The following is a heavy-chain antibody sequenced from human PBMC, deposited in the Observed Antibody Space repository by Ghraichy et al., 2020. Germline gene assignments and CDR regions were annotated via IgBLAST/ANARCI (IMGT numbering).Heavy chain of an antibody. V-gene: IGHV2-5*02. J-gene: IGHJ4*02. Sequence: SGPTLVKPTQTLTLTCSFSGFSLTTSGVGVGWIRQPPGKALECLAIIYWDDDTRYSPSLNSRLSITKDTSKNEVVLTMANMDPVDTATYYCARMHWGFDYWGQGTVVTVSS. CDR3: ARMHWGFDY. CDR2: IYWDDDT. D-gene: IGHD7-27*01. CDR1: GFSLTTSGVG.